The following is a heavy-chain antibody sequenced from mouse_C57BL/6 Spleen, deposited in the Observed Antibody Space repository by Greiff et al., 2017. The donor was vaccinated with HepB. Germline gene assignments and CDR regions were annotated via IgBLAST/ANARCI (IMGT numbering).Heavy chain of an antibody. V-gene: IGHV1-59*01. D-gene: IGHD6-1*01. CDR1: GYTFTSYW. CDR2: IDPSDSYT. J-gene: IGHJ2*01. CDR3: ARGLPRPYFDY. Sequence: VKLQQPGAELVRPGTSVKLSCKASGYTFTSYWMHWVKQRPGQGLEWIGVIDPSDSYTNYNQKFKGKATLTVDTSSSTAYMQLSSLTSEDSAVYYCARGLPRPYFDYWGQGTTLTVSS.